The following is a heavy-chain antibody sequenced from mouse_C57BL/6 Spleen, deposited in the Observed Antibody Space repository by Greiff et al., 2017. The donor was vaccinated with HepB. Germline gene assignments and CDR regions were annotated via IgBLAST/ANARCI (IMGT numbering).Heavy chain of an antibody. CDR2: INPNNGGT. CDR3: ATYYSNGAMDY. J-gene: IGHJ4*01. CDR1: GYTFTDYY. D-gene: IGHD2-5*01. Sequence: EVQLQQSGPELVKPGASVKISCKASGYTFTDYYMNWVKQSHGKSLEWIGDINPNNGGTSYNQKFKGKATLTVDKSSSTAYMELRSLTSEDSAVYYYATYYSNGAMDYWGQGTSVTVSS. V-gene: IGHV1-26*01.